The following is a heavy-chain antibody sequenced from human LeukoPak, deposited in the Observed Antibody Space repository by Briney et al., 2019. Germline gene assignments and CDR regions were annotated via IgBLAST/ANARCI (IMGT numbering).Heavy chain of an antibody. CDR1: GGSFSGYY. V-gene: IGHV4-34*01. CDR2: INHSGST. J-gene: IGHJ4*02. Sequence: SETLSLTCAVYGGSFSGYYWSWIRQPPGKGLEWIGEINHSGSTNYNPSLKSRVTISVDTSKNQFSLKLSSVTAADTAVYYCARQGMCFEYFFDYWGQGTLVTVSS. CDR3: ARQGMCFEYFFDY. D-gene: IGHD2/OR15-2a*01.